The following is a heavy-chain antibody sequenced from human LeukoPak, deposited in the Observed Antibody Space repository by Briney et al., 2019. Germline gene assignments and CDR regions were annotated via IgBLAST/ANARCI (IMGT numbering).Heavy chain of an antibody. Sequence: PSQNLTLNCTVSGYSLSSGGYYWPWIRQHPGKGLEWIGNIFYSGTTYSTPSLKSRLTISADMSKNQLSLRLTSVTAADTAIYYCARGDPFVYWGQGILVTVSS. CDR3: ARGDPFVY. J-gene: IGHJ4*02. V-gene: IGHV4-31*03. D-gene: IGHD5-24*01. CDR1: GYSLSSGGYY. CDR2: IFYSGTT.